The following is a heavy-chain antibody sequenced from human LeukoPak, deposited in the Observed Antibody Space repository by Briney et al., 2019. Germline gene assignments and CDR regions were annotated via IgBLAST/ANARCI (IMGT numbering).Heavy chain of an antibody. CDR2: IIPIFGTA. V-gene: IGHV1-69*06. J-gene: IGHJ3*02. CDR3: ARWYYDSSGYYYAFDI. D-gene: IGHD3-22*01. Sequence: RASVKVSCKASGYTFTGYYMHWVRQAPGQGLEWMGGIIPIFGTANYAQKFQGRVTITADKSTSTAYMELSSLRSEDTAVYYCARWYYDSSGYYYAFDIWGQGTMVTVSS. CDR1: GYTFTGYY.